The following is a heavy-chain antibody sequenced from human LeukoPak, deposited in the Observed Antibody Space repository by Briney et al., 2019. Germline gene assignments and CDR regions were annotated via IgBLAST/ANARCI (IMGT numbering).Heavy chain of an antibody. J-gene: IGHJ4*02. D-gene: IGHD3-9*01. Sequence: SETLSLTCTVSGGSISSYYWSWIRQPPGKGLEWIGYIYYSVSTNYNPSLKSRVTISVDTSKNQFSLKLSSVTAADTAVYYCARDTSYYDILTGFHKPGYFDYWGQGTLVTVSS. CDR3: ARDTSYYDILTGFHKPGYFDY. CDR1: GGSISSYY. V-gene: IGHV4-59*01. CDR2: IYYSVST.